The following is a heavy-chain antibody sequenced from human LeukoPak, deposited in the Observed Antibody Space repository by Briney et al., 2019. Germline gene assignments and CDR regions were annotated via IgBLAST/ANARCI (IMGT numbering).Heavy chain of an antibody. D-gene: IGHD3-22*01. Sequence: GGSLRLSCAASGFTFSSYSMNWVRQAPGKGLEWVSSINSSSYIYYADSVKGRFTISRDNAKNSLYLQMNSLRAEDTAVYYCARDSYYYDSSGKTGYYMDVWGKGTTVTVSS. CDR1: GFTFSSYS. V-gene: IGHV3-21*01. CDR3: ARDSYYYDSSGKTGYYMDV. J-gene: IGHJ6*03. CDR2: INSSSYI.